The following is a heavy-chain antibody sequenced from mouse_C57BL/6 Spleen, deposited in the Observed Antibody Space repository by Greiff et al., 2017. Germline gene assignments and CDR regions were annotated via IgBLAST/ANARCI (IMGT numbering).Heavy chain of an antibody. D-gene: IGHD2-4*01. J-gene: IGHJ4*01. CDR2: ISSGGSYT. Sequence: EVKLQESGGDLVKPGGSLKLSCAASGFTFSSYGMPWVRQTPDKRLEWVATISSGGSYTYYPDSVKGRFTISRDNAKNTLYLQMSSLKSEDTAMYYCAREYDYDEVYAMDYWGQGTSVTVSS. V-gene: IGHV5-6*01. CDR1: GFTFSSYG. CDR3: AREYDYDEVYAMDY.